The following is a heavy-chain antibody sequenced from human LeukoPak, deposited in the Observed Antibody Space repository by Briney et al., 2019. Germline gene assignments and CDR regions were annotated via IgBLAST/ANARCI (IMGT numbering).Heavy chain of an antibody. CDR2: MNPNGGNT. D-gene: IGHD2-21*02. V-gene: IGHV1-8*01. CDR3: VVGGYCGGDCYDN. J-gene: IGHJ4*02. Sequence: ASVKVSCKTSGYTFSSFDINWVRQASGHGLEWMGRMNPNGGNTDYAQKFQGRVTMTRNTSITTAYMELSSLRSEDTAVYYCVVGGYCGGDCYDNWGQGTLVTVSS. CDR1: GYTFSSFD.